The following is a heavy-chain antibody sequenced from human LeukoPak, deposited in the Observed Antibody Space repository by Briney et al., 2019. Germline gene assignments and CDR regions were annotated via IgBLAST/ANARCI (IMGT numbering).Heavy chain of an antibody. CDR2: IYTNGST. CDR3: ARDLGYSSSWYSWFDP. V-gene: IGHV4-4*07. D-gene: IGHD6-13*01. J-gene: IGHJ5*02. CDR1: GGSISSYY. Sequence: SETLSLTCTVSGGSISSYYWSWIRQPAGKGLEWIGRIYTNGSTNYNPSLKSRVTMSVDTSKNQFSLKLSSVTAADTAVYYCARDLGYSSSWYSWFDPWGQGTLVTVSS.